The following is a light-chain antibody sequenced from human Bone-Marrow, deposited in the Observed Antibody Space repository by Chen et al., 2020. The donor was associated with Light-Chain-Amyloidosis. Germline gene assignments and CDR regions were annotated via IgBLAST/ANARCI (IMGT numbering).Light chain of an antibody. Sequence: SYELTQPPSVSVSPGQTARITCSGDDLPTKYAYWYQQKPVQAPVLVIHRDTERPSGISERFSGSSSGTTATLTISGVLAEDEADYHCQSADSSGTYEVIFGGGTKLTVL. CDR2: RDT. CDR1: DLPTKY. CDR3: QSADSSGTYEVI. V-gene: IGLV3-25*03. J-gene: IGLJ2*01.